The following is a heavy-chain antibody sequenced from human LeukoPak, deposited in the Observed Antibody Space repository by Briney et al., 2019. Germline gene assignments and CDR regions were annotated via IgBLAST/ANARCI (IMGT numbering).Heavy chain of an antibody. J-gene: IGHJ4*02. Sequence: GGSLRLSCAASGFTFSTYGMSWVRQAPGKGLEWVSAVSSTGGTTYYADSVKGRFTISRDNSKNTLFLQMNSLRAEDTAVYYCAKRATAGGFDSWGQGTLVTVSS. CDR2: VSSTGGTT. V-gene: IGHV3-23*01. D-gene: IGHD6-13*01. CDR1: GFTFSTYG. CDR3: AKRATAGGFDS.